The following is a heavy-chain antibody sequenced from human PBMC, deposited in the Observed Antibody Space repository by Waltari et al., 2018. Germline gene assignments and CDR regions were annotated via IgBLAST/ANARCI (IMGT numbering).Heavy chain of an antibody. V-gene: IGHV4-34*01. CDR1: GGSFSGYY. J-gene: IGHJ4*02. CDR3: ARGLDNAKTGY. D-gene: IGHD1-20*01. CDR2: IHPSGST. Sequence: QVQLQQWGAGLLKSSETLSLTCAVYGGSFSGYYGSWIRQPPGKELEWIGEIHPSGSTDYKSSLQSRVTIMLDTSKNHLSLKVTSVTAADTAVYYCARGLDNAKTGYWGQGTLVTVSS.